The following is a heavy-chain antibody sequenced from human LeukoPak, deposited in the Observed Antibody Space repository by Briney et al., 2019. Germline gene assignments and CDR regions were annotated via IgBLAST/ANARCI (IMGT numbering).Heavy chain of an antibody. J-gene: IGHJ4*02. D-gene: IGHD4-23*01. CDR1: GSTFSSYE. V-gene: IGHV3-48*03. CDR3: ARGSVLTPVLSDY. Sequence: GGSLRLSCAASGSTFSSYEINWVRQAPGKGLEWVSYISSSASIMYYADSVKGRFTISRDNAKNSLYLQMNSLRAEDTAVYYCARGSVLTPVLSDYWGQGTLVTVSS. CDR2: ISSSASIM.